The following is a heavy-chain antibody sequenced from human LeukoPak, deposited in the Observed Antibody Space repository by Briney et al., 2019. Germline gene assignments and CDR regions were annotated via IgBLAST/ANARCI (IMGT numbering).Heavy chain of an antibody. V-gene: IGHV3-30*01. CDR2: ISYEGSNK. Sequence: GGSLRLSCAASGFTFSSYAMHWVRQAPGKGLEWVAVISYEGSNKYYADSVKGRFTISRDNSKNTLYLQMNSLRAEDTAVYYCARSRMATSYFDYWGQETLVTVSS. CDR1: GFTFSSYA. J-gene: IGHJ4*02. CDR3: ARSRMATSYFDY. D-gene: IGHD5-24*01.